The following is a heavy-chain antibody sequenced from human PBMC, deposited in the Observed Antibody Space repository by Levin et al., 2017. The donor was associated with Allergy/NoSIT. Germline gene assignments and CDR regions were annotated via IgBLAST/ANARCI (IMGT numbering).Heavy chain of an antibody. D-gene: IGHD7-27*01. CDR2: VNSDGRTT. CDR1: GFSFSSYW. CDR3: ARGGKLGTLDY. V-gene: IGHV3-74*01. J-gene: IGHJ4*02. Sequence: GGSLRLFCAASGFSFSSYWMLWVRQAPGQGLVWVSRVNSDGRTTIYADSVKGRFTISRDNAKNTLYLQMNSLRAEDTAFYYCARGGKLGTLDYWGQGTLVTVSS.